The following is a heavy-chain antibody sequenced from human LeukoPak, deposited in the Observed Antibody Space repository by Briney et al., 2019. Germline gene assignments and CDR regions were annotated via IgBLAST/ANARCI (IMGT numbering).Heavy chain of an antibody. CDR2: INHSGST. V-gene: IGHV4-34*01. CDR1: GGSFSGYY. Sequence: PSETLSLTCAVYGGSFSGYYWSWIRQPPGKGLEWVGEINHSGSTNYNPSLKSRFTISVDTSKNQCSLKLSSVTAADTAVYYCARGGSAYYYDSSGYQRYFQQWGQGTLVTVSS. D-gene: IGHD3-22*01. CDR3: ARGGSAYYYDSSGYQRYFQQ. J-gene: IGHJ1*01.